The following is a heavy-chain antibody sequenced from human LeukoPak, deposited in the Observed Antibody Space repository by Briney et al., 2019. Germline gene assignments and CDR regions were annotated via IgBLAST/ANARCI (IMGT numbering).Heavy chain of an antibody. V-gene: IGHV4-34*01. CDR3: AREYSGYDSPAY. D-gene: IGHD5-12*01. Sequence: PSETLSLTCAVYGGSFSGYYWSWIRQPPGKGLEWIGEINHSGSTNYNPSLKSRVTISVDTSKNQFSLKLSSVTAADTAVYYCAREYSGYDSPAYWGQGTLVTVSS. CDR2: INHSGST. J-gene: IGHJ4*02. CDR1: GGSFSGYY.